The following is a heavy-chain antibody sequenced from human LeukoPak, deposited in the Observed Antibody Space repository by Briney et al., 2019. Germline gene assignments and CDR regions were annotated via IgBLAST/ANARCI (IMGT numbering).Heavy chain of an antibody. V-gene: IGHV4-34*01. Sequence: PSETLSLTCAVYGGYFSGYYWSWIRQPPGKGVEWIGGINCSGSTNYNPFLKSRVTISVDTSKNQFSLKLSSVTAADTAVYDCARGPATAIYSSSWYTSFFWGQGTRVTVSS. D-gene: IGHD6-13*01. CDR1: GGYFSGYY. J-gene: IGHJ4*02. CDR3: ARGPATAIYSSSWYTSFF. CDR2: INCSGST.